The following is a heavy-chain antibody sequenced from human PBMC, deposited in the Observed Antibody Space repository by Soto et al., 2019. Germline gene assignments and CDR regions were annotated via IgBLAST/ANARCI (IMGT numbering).Heavy chain of an antibody. V-gene: IGHV1-46*01. J-gene: IGHJ4*02. D-gene: IGHD6-19*01. CDR3: ARSFIAVANLFDY. Sequence: GASVKVSCKASGYTFTSYYMHWVRQAPGQGLEWMGIINPSGGSTNYAQKFQGRVTITADKSTSTAYMELSSLRSEDTAVYYCARSFIAVANLFDYWGQGTLVTVSS. CDR2: INPSGGST. CDR1: GYTFTSYY.